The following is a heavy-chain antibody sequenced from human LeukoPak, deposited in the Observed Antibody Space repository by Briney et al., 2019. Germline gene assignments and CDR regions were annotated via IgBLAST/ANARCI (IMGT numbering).Heavy chain of an antibody. Sequence: PSGTLSLTCAVSGGSISSSNWWTWVRQPPGKGLEWIGEIYHTGSTNYNPSLKSRVTMSVDKSNNHFSLKLNSVTAADTAVYYCARWGPVTRLEFLWYFDLWGRGTLVTVSS. CDR2: IYHTGST. CDR3: ARWGPVTRLEFLWYFDL. D-gene: IGHD4-17*01. J-gene: IGHJ2*01. V-gene: IGHV4-4*02. CDR1: GGSISSSNW.